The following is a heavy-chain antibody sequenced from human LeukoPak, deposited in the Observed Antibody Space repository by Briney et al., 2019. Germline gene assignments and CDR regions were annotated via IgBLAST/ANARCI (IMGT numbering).Heavy chain of an antibody. CDR1: GFSFSRSG. CDR2: IRYDGSNK. Sequence: PGGSLRLSCAASGFSFSRSGMHWVRQAPDKGLEWVAFIRYDGSNKYYVDSVKGRFTISRDNSKNTLYLQMNSLRAEDTAVYYCAKDNYEYSDYDGSDYWGQGTLVTVSS. J-gene: IGHJ4*02. V-gene: IGHV3-30*02. CDR3: AKDNYEYSDYDGSDY. D-gene: IGHD4-11*01.